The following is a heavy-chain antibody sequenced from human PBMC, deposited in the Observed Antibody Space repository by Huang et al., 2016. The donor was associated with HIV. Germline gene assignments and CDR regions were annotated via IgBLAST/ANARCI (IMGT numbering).Heavy chain of an antibody. CDR3: ARSGFGVVITTTLDYYYMDV. D-gene: IGHD3-3*01. CDR1: NYNFGSHG. CDR2: ISVYNGDT. J-gene: IGHJ6*03. Sequence: QVQLVQSGAEVKKPGASVKVSCEASNYNFGSHGISWVRQATGQGREWMGWISVYNGDTKYAQKSQGRVTMTRETSTRTAYMELTSLRFDDTAVYYCARSGFGVVITTTLDYYYMDVWGTGTTVTVSS. V-gene: IGHV1-18*01.